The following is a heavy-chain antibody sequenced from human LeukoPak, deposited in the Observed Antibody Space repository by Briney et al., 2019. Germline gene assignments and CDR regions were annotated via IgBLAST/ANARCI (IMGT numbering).Heavy chain of an antibody. Sequence: GGSLRLSCAASGFIFSSYTMNWVRQAPGKGLEWVSSTTSSSNYIYYADSVKGRSTISRDNAKNSLFLQMNSLRSEDTAVYYCARDAYSSSSFDYWGQGTLVTVSS. CDR3: ARDAYSSSSFDY. CDR1: GFIFSSYT. J-gene: IGHJ4*02. V-gene: IGHV3-21*01. D-gene: IGHD6-19*01. CDR2: TTSSSNYI.